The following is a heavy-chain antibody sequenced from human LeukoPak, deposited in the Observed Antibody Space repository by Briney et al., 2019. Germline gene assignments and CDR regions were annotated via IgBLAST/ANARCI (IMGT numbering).Heavy chain of an antibody. CDR3: ARDIGDCSSLSCYNHYYYMDV. J-gene: IGHJ6*03. D-gene: IGHD2-2*02. CDR2: IYYSGST. Sequence: SETLSLTCTVSGGSISSYYWSWIRQPPGKGLEWIGYIYYSGSTNYNPSLKSRVTISVDTSKNQFSLKLSSVTAADTAVYYCARDIGDCSSLSCYNHYYYMDVWGKGTTVTVS. V-gene: IGHV4-59*12. CDR1: GGSISSYY.